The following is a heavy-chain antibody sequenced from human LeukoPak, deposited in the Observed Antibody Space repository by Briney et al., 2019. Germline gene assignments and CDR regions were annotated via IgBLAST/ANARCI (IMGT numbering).Heavy chain of an antibody. Sequence: GGSLRLSCAASGITFSSYGMSWVRQAPGKGLEWVSSISSTGGTTYYADSVKGRFTISRDNAKNSVYLQMNSLRADDTAVYYCARDWSDGFDYWGQGTLVTVSS. CDR3: ARDWSDGFDY. V-gene: IGHV3-23*01. J-gene: IGHJ4*02. D-gene: IGHD3-3*01. CDR2: ISSTGGTT. CDR1: GITFSSYG.